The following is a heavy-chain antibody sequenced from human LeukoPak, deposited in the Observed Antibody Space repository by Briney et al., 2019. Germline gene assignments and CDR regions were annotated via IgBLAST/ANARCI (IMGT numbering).Heavy chain of an antibody. J-gene: IGHJ4*02. CDR3: LRQGVGSPPR. V-gene: IGHV3-53*04. CDR1: GFTVSSND. Sequence: GGSLRLSCAASGFTVSSNDMSWVRQAPGKGLEWVSLIYAGGSASAYYADSVKGRFTGSRHDSKNTLDLQMSSLKPDDTAVYYCLRQGVGSPPRWGQGTLVTVSS. D-gene: IGHD1-26*01. CDR2: IYAGGSASA.